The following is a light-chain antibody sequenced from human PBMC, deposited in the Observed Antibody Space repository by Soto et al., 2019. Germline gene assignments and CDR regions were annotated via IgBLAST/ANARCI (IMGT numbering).Light chain of an antibody. CDR2: DVS. CDR3: SSYTSSSKNV. V-gene: IGLV2-14*01. J-gene: IGLJ1*01. Sequence: QSVLTQPASVSGSPGQSITISCTGTSSDVGGYNYVSWYQQHPGKAPKLMIYDVSNRPSGVSNRFSGSKSGNTASLTISGLQAEDEADYYCSSYTSSSKNVFGTGNKLTVL. CDR1: SSDVGGYNY.